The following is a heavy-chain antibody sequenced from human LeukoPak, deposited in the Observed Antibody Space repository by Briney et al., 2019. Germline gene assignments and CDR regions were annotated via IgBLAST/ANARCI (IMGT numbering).Heavy chain of an antibody. Sequence: SETLSLTCGVYGGSYSDYYWSWIRQPPGKGLEWIGEINHSGSTNYNPSLKSRVTISLDTSKNQFSLKLSSVTAADTAVCYCARKGGGQLVNTRRWFDPWGQGTLVTVSS. D-gene: IGHD6-13*01. CDR1: GGSYSDYY. J-gene: IGHJ5*02. CDR3: ARKGGGQLVNTRRWFDP. CDR2: INHSGST. V-gene: IGHV4-34*01.